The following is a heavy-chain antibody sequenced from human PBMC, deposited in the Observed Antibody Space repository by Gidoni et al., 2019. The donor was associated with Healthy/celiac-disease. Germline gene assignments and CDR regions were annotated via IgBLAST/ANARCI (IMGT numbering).Heavy chain of an antibody. CDR2: INSDGSST. J-gene: IGHJ4*02. Sequence: EVQLVESGGGLVQPGGSLRLSCAASGSTFRSSWMHWVRQAPGKGLVWVSRINSDGSSTSYADSVKGRFTISRDNAKNTLYLQMNSLRAEDTAVYYCASSEFVWSATDLPDLTGPDYWGQGTLVTVSS. CDR1: GSTFRSSW. CDR3: ASSEFVWSATDLPDLTGPDY. D-gene: IGHD3-9*01. V-gene: IGHV3-74*01.